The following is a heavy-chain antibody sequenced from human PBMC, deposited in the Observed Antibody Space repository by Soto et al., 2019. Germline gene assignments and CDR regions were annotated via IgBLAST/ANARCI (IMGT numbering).Heavy chain of an antibody. CDR3: ARLAPISAADGMDV. Sequence: SETLSLTCAVSGYSISSGYYWGWIRQSPGKGLEWIGSIYHSGSTYYNPSLKSRVIISVDTSKHQFSLKLSSVTAADTAVYYCARLAPISAADGMDVWGQGTTVTVSS. CDR1: GYSISSGYY. D-gene: IGHD6-13*01. J-gene: IGHJ6*02. V-gene: IGHV4-38-2*01. CDR2: IYHSGST.